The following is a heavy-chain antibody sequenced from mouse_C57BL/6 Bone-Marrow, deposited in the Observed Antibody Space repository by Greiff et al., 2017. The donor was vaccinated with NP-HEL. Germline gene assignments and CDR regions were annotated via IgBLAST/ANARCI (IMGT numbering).Heavy chain of an antibody. J-gene: IGHJ1*03. Sequence: VQLQQPGTELVKPGASVKLSCKASGYTFTSYWMHWVKQRPGQGLEWIGNINPSNGGTNYNEKFKSKATLTVDKSSSTAYMQPSSLTSEDSAVYYCARGYGSSYGYFDVWGTGTTVTVSS. D-gene: IGHD1-1*01. CDR3: ARGYGSSYGYFDV. CDR2: INPSNGGT. V-gene: IGHV1-53*01. CDR1: GYTFTSYW.